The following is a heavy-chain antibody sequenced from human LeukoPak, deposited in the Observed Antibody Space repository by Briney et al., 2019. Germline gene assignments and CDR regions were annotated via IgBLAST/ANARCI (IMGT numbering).Heavy chain of an antibody. CDR3: ARQIASAGTAGFDF. V-gene: IGHV4-4*07. D-gene: IGHD6-13*01. J-gene: IGHJ4*02. CDR2: IYSTGST. Sequence: PSETLSLTCTVSGGSINYWSWIRQPAGKGLEWIGRIYSTGSTNYNPSLKSRVTMSVDTSKNQFSLRLRSVTAADTAVCYCARQIASAGTAGFDFWGQGALVTVSS. CDR1: GGSINY.